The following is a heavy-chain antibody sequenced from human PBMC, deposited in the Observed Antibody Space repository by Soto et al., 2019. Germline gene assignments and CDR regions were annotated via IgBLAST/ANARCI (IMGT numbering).Heavy chain of an antibody. CDR3: ARPRRSGYYFSDYFDY. Sequence: QVQLVESGGGVVQPGRSLRLSCAASGFTFSSYGMHWVRQAPGKGLEWVAVISYDGSNKYYADPVKGRFTISRDNSKNTRYLQMNSLRAEDTAVYYCARPRRSGYYFSDYFDYWGQGTLVTVSS. V-gene: IGHV3-30*03. CDR1: GFTFSSYG. J-gene: IGHJ4*02. CDR2: ISYDGSNK. D-gene: IGHD3-22*01.